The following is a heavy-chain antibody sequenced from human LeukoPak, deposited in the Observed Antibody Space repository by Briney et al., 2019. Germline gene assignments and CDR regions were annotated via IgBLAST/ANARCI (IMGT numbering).Heavy chain of an antibody. CDR3: GKQLGYCSDGSCYFPS. CDR2: ISNNGGYT. V-gene: IGHV3-23*01. Sequence: GGSLRLSCAASGFTFSSSAMSRVRQAPGKGLEWVSAISNNGGYTYYADSVQGRFTISGDNSKSTLCLQMNSLRAEDTAVYYCGKQLGYCSDGSCYFPSWAQGPLVTVPP. CDR1: GFTFSSSA. J-gene: IGHJ5*02. D-gene: IGHD2-15*01.